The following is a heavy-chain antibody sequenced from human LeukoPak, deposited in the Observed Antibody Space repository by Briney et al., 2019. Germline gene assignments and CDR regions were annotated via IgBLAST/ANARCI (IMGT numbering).Heavy chain of an antibody. D-gene: IGHD3-16*01. CDR2: INHSGST. V-gene: IGHV4-34*01. CDR1: GGSFSGYY. J-gene: IGHJ5*02. CDR3: ARTRLIRTGPERGWFDP. Sequence: SETLSLTCAVYGGSFSGYYWSWIRQPPGKGLEWIGEINHSGSTNYNPSLKSRVTISVDTSKNQFSLKLSSVTAADTAVYYCARTRLIRTGPERGWFDPWGQGTLVTVSS.